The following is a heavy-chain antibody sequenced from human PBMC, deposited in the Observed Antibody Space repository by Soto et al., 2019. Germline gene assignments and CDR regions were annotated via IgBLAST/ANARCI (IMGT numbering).Heavy chain of an antibody. Sequence: VGSLRLSCAASGFTFSSYGMHWVRQAPGKGLEWVAVISYDGSNKYYADSVKGRFTISRDNSKNTLYLQMNSLRAEDTAVYYCAKDPSYTVTTLYYFDYWGQGTLVTVSS. V-gene: IGHV3-30*18. CDR1: GFTFSSYG. CDR2: ISYDGSNK. J-gene: IGHJ4*02. CDR3: AKDPSYTVTTLYYFDY. D-gene: IGHD4-17*01.